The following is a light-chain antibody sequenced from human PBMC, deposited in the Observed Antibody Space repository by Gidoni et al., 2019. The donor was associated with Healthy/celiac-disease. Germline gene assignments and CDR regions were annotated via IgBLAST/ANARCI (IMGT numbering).Light chain of an antibody. V-gene: IGKV1-39*01. CDR3: QQSYSMPWT. Sequence: DIQMTQSPSSLSASVGDRVTITCRASQSISSYLNWYQQIPGKAPKILIYAASNLQSGVPSRFSGSGSGTDFTLTISSLQPEDFAIYYCQQSYSMPWTFGQGTKVEIK. CDR2: AAS. CDR1: QSISSY. J-gene: IGKJ1*01.